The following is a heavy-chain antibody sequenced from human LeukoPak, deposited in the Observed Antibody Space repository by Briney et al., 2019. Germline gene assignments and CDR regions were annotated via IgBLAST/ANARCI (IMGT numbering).Heavy chain of an antibody. CDR2: INSDGSST. CDR1: GFTFSSYW. J-gene: IGHJ3*02. V-gene: IGHV3-74*01. Sequence: GGSLRLSCAASGFTFSSYWMHWVRQAPGKGLVWVSRINSDGSSTSYADSVKGRFTISRDNAKNTLYLQMNSLRAEDTAVYYCARVWSSSGYDAFDIWGQGTMVTVSS. CDR3: ARVWSSSGYDAFDI. D-gene: IGHD6-25*01.